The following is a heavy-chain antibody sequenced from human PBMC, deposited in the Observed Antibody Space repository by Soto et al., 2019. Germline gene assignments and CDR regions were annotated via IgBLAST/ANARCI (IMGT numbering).Heavy chain of an antibody. Sequence: QVQLVQSGAEVKKPGSSVKVSCKASGGTFSSYTISWVRQAPGQGLEWMGRIIPILGIANYAQKFQGRVTITAAKSTSTAYMELSILRSEDTAVYYCARDITMIDDYWGQGTLVTVSS. CDR1: GGTFSSYT. J-gene: IGHJ4*02. D-gene: IGHD3-22*01. CDR2: IIPILGIA. CDR3: ARDITMIDDY. V-gene: IGHV1-69*08.